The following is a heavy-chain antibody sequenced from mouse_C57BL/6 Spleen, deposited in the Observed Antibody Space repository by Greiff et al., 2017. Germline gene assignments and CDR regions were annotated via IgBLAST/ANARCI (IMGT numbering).Heavy chain of an antibody. CDR2: IYPGDGDT. J-gene: IGHJ2*01. Sequence: QVQLKESGAELVKPGASVKISCKASGYAFSSYWMNWVKQRPGKGLEWIGQIYPGDGDTNYNGKFKGKATLTADKSSSTAYMQLSSLTSEDSAVYFCARGNDYDSYYFDYWGQGTTLTVSS. V-gene: IGHV1-80*01. CDR1: GYAFSSYW. D-gene: IGHD2-4*01. CDR3: ARGNDYDSYYFDY.